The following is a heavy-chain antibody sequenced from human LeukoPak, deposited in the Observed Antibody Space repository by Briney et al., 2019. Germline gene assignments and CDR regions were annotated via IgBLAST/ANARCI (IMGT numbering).Heavy chain of an antibody. CDR3: ARLTSPDVDYYDSSGYYEFDY. J-gene: IGHJ4*02. CDR1: GGSISSSSYY. V-gene: IGHV4-39*01. CDR2: IYYSGST. D-gene: IGHD3-22*01. Sequence: SETLSLTCTVSGGSISSSSYYWGWIRQPPGKGLEWIGSIYYSGSTYYNPSLKSRVTISVDTSKNQFSLKLSSVTAADTAVYYCARLTSPDVDYYDSSGYYEFDYWGQGTLVTVSS.